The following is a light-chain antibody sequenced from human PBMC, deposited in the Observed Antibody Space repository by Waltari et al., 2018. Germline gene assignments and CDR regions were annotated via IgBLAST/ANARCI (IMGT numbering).Light chain of an antibody. CDR3: RQSYSTPWT. V-gene: IGKV1-39*01. CDR2: AAY. J-gene: IGKJ1*01. Sequence: IQMTQSPSSLSASVGDRVTITCRASQSISSNLNWYQQQPGKAPKLLIYAAYSLQSGVPSRFSGSGSGTDFTLTISSLQPEDFATYYCRQSYSTPWTFGQGTKVEIK. CDR1: QSISSN.